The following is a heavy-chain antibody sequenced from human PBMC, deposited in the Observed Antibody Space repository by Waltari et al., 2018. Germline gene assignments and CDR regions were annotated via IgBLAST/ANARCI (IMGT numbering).Heavy chain of an antibody. J-gene: IGHJ4*02. V-gene: IGHV3-30*02. D-gene: IGHD1-26*01. CDR2: IRYDGSNK. Sequence: QVQLVESGGGVVQPGGSLRLSCAASGFTFSSYGMHWVRQAPGKGLEWVAFIRYDGSNKYYADSVKGRFTISRDNSKNTLYLQMNSLRAEDTAVYYCARSIVGATFGLGYWGQGTLVTVSS. CDR1: GFTFSSYG. CDR3: ARSIVGATFGLGY.